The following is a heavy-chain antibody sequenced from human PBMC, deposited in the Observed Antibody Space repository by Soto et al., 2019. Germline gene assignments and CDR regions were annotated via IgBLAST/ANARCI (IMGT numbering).Heavy chain of an antibody. J-gene: IGHJ6*02. D-gene: IGHD1-26*01. V-gene: IGHV1-69*13. CDR2: IIPIFGTA. Sequence: SVKVSCKASGGSFSSYAISWVRQAPGQGLEWMGGIIPIFGTANYAQKFQGRVTITADESTSTAYMELSSLRSEDTAVYYCARGEGEPLPRDYYYGMDVWGQGTTVTVSS. CDR3: ARGEGEPLPRDYYYGMDV. CDR1: GGSFSSYA.